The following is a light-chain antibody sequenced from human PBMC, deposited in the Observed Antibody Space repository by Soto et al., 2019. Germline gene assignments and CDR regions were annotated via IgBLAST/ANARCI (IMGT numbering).Light chain of an antibody. J-gene: IGKJ4*01. CDR3: QKCKVAPFT. CDR2: GAS. Sequence: EIVMTQSPATLSVSLGERATLSCRASQSLGSSLAWYQQIPGQSPRLLIYGASTRATGVPARFSGSGSGTDFTLTISSLQSEDVATYYCQKCKVAPFTFGGGTKVDIK. V-gene: IGKV3-15*01. CDR1: QSLGSS.